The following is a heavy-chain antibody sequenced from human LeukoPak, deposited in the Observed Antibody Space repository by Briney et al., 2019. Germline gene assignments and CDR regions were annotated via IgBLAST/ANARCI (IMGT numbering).Heavy chain of an antibody. CDR2: IYYSGST. CDR1: GGSISSSSYY. D-gene: IGHD3-10*01. CDR3: ARQALDLRITMVRAQSPHWDV. Sequence: PSETLSLTCTVSGGSISSSSYYWGWIRQPPGKGLEWIGSIYYSGSTYYNPSLKSRVTISVDTSKNQFSLKLSSVTAADTAVYYCARQALDLRITMVRAQSPHWDVWGQGTTVTVSS. J-gene: IGHJ6*02. V-gene: IGHV4-39*01.